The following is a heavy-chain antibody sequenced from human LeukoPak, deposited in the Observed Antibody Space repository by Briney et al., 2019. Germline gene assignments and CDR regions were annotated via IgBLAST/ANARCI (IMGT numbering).Heavy chain of an antibody. Sequence: ASVKVSCKASGYTFTNYYMHWVRQAPGQGLEWMGILNPTGGSTDYAQKFQGRVTMTRDTSTSTVYMELTSLRSEDTAVYYCAGNLGYSYFDYWGQGTLVTVSS. CDR1: GYTFTNYY. V-gene: IGHV1-46*01. CDR2: LNPTGGST. J-gene: IGHJ4*02. D-gene: IGHD6-13*01. CDR3: AGNLGYSYFDY.